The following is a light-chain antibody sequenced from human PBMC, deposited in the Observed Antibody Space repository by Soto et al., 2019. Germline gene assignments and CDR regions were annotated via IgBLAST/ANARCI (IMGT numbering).Light chain of an antibody. CDR2: VEGRGTS. CDR3: ETWDSYSHV. J-gene: IGLJ1*01. Sequence: QPVLTQSSSASASLGSSVKLTCTLSSGHSDYNIAWHQQQPGKAPRYLMKVEGRGTSNKGGGVPDRFSGSSSGADRYLTISNFQPEDEGGYYCETWDSYSHVFGSGTKVTVL. V-gene: IGLV4-60*03. CDR1: SGHSDYN.